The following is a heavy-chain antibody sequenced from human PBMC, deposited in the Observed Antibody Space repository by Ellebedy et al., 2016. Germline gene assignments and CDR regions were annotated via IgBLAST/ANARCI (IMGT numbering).Heavy chain of an antibody. V-gene: IGHV1-69*04. J-gene: IGHJ4*02. D-gene: IGHD2-2*01. CDR1: GGTFSSYA. CDR2: IIPILGIA. CDR3: ARYCSSTSCYAHFDY. Sequence: ASVKVSCKASGGTFSSYAISWVRQAPGQGLEWMGRIIPILGIANYAQKFQGRVTITADKSTSTAYMELSSLRSEDTAVYYCARYCSSTSCYAHFDYWGQGTLVTVSS.